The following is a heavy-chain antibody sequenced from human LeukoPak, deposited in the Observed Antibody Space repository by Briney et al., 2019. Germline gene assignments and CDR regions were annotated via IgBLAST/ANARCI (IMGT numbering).Heavy chain of an antibody. D-gene: IGHD1-26*01. V-gene: IGHV1-2*02. CDR2: INPNSGGT. J-gene: IGHJ4*02. CDR1: GYTFTAYY. Sequence: GAIVTVSCKDSGYTFTAYYIHWVRQAPGQGLEWMGWINPNSGGTNYAQKFQGRVTMTRDTSISTAYMELSRLRSDDTAVYYCAREYGSYHTIFDYWGQGTLVTVSS. CDR3: AREYGSYHTIFDY.